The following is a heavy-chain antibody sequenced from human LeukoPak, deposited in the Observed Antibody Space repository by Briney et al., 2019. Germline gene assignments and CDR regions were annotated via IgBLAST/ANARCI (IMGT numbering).Heavy chain of an antibody. J-gene: IGHJ4*02. Sequence: GGSLRLSCAASGFTFSTYGMHWVRQAPGKGLEWVAFIRFDGTNKYYADSVKGRFSISRDNSKNMLYLQMNSLRAEDTAVYYCAKGLVGASPAGDYWGQGTLVTVSS. CDR3: AKGLVGASPAGDY. CDR1: GFTFSTYG. CDR2: IRFDGTNK. V-gene: IGHV3-30*02. D-gene: IGHD1-26*01.